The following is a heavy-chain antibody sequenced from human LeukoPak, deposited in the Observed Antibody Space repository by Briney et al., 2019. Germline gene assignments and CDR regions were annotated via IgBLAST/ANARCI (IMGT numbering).Heavy chain of an antibody. Sequence: GGSLRLSCAASGFTFSSYWMNWLRRAPGKGLEWVANINQDGSEKFYVDSVKGRFTISRDNAKNSLYLQLNSLRAEDTAVYYCARGWASSRRKAFGIWGQGTMVTVSS. J-gene: IGHJ3*02. CDR3: ARGWASSRRKAFGI. D-gene: IGHD3-16*01. CDR1: GFTFSSYW. CDR2: INQDGSEK. V-gene: IGHV3-7*03.